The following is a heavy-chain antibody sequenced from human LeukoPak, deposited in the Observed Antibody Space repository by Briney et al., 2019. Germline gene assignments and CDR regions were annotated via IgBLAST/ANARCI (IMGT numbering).Heavy chain of an antibody. D-gene: IGHD3-10*01. CDR1: GGAISTGNYS. V-gene: IGHV4-31*03. CDR3: ARGPPGAAIEI. J-gene: IGHJ3*02. CDR2: IYHSGST. Sequence: SQTLSLTCTVSGGAISTGNYSWSWIRQHPVKGLEWIGYIYHSGSTDYNPSLKSRVTVSLDTSNNQFSLNLNSVTAADSAVYYCARGPPGAAIEIWGQGTVVTASS.